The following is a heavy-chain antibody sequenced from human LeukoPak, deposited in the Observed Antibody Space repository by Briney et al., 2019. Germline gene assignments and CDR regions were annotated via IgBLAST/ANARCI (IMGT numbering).Heavy chain of an antibody. Sequence: GGSLRLSCAASGFTFSSYAMHWVRQAPGKGLEGVAVISYDGSNKYYADSVKGRFTISRDNSKNTLYLQMNSLRAEDTAVYYCARSPSGSYYKGLRVYYGMDVWGKGTTVTVSS. CDR1: GFTFSSYA. CDR3: ARSPSGSYYKGLRVYYGMDV. J-gene: IGHJ6*04. CDR2: ISYDGSNK. V-gene: IGHV3-30*04. D-gene: IGHD3-10*01.